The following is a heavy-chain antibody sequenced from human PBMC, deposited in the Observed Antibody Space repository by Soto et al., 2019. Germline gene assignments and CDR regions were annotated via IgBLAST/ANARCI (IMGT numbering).Heavy chain of an antibody. Sequence: QVQLQQWGAGLLKPSETLSLTCAVYVGSFSGYYWGWIRQPPGKGLEWIGEINHSGSTNYNPSLKSGVTISVDTSKNQFSLRLSSVTASDTAVYYCARGVGFGGTRPWGQGTLVTVSS. CDR2: INHSGST. CDR1: VGSFSGYY. D-gene: IGHD3-10*01. V-gene: IGHV4-34*01. J-gene: IGHJ5*02. CDR3: ARGVGFGGTRP.